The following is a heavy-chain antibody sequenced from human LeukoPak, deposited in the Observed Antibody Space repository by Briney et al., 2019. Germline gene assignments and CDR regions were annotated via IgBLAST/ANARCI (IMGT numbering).Heavy chain of an antibody. CDR3: TRGLCTSGTCYSGGWYGDY. CDR1: GFSLSDYW. Sequence: GGSLRLSCATSGFSLSDYWMSWVRPAPGEGREGGANIKQDGSEKYYVGSVKGRFTISRDNAKNSLYMQMNSLRAEDTAVYYCTRGLCTSGTCYSGGWYGDYWGQGTLVSVSS. CDR2: IKQDGSEK. D-gene: IGHD6-19*01. V-gene: IGHV3-7*01. J-gene: IGHJ4*02.